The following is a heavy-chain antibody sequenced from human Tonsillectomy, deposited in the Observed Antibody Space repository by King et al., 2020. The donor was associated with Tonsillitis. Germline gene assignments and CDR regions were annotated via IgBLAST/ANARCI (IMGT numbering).Heavy chain of an antibody. Sequence: VQLVESGGGVVQPGRSLRLSCAASGFTFSRFDMHWVRQAPGKGLEWVAVIWYDGSKKYYADSVKGRFTISRDNSKNTLYLQINSLRAEDTAVYYCATGITGTTKDFDYWGQGTLVTVSS. D-gene: IGHD1-20*01. CDR1: GFTFSRFD. CDR2: IWYDGSKK. CDR3: ATGITGTTKDFDY. J-gene: IGHJ4*02. V-gene: IGHV3-33*04.